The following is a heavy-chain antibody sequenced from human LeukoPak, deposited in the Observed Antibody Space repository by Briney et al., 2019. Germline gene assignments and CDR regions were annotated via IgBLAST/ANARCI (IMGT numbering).Heavy chain of an antibody. CDR3: ARVSYYDSSGYRRAYYFDY. J-gene: IGHJ4*02. CDR2: IYYSGST. Sequence: SETLSLTCTVSGGSISSSSYYWGWIRQPPGKGLEWIGSIYYSGSTYYNPSLKSRVTISVDTSKNQFSLKLSSVTAADTAVYYCARVSYYDSSGYRRAYYFDYWGQGTLVTVSS. V-gene: IGHV4-39*07. D-gene: IGHD3-22*01. CDR1: GGSISSSSYY.